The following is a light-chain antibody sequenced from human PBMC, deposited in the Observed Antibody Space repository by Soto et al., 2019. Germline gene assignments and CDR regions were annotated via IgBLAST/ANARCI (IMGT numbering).Light chain of an antibody. Sequence: SYELTQPPSVSVSPGQTASITCSGENLGDKYVCWYQQKPGQSPVLVIFQDTKRPSGIPERFSGSNSGNTASLTISGTQSMDEAAYFCQAWDSETVVFGGGTQLTVL. CDR3: QAWDSETVV. V-gene: IGLV3-1*01. J-gene: IGLJ2*01. CDR1: NLGDKY. CDR2: QDT.